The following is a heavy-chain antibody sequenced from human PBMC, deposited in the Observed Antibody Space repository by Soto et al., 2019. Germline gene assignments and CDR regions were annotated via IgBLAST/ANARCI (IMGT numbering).Heavy chain of an antibody. J-gene: IGHJ2*01. CDR2: ITPLFGTA. Sequence: QVQLVQSGAEVKTTGYSVKVSCKASGGTFSSYAISWVRQSPGQGLECMGGITPLFGTANYEQKFQGRVTIAADESTITAYMELSSLRSEDTAVYYCARLSSTGIDYGDYNPYWYFDLWGRGTLVTVSA. CDR3: ARLSSTGIDYGDYNPYWYFDL. CDR1: GGTFSSYA. D-gene: IGHD4-17*01. V-gene: IGHV1-69*01.